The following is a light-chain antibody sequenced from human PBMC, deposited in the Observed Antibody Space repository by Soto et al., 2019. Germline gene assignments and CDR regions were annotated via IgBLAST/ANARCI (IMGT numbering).Light chain of an antibody. CDR3: NPYADSIKWV. CDR2: EVS. J-gene: IGLJ3*02. V-gene: IGLV2-8*01. Sequence: QSALTQPPSASGSPGQSVTISCTGTSSDVGGYNYVSWYQHHPGKAPRLMIYEVSKRPSGVPDRFSGSKSGNTASLTVSGLQAEDEADYYCNPYADSIKWVFGGGTQLTVL. CDR1: SSDVGGYNY.